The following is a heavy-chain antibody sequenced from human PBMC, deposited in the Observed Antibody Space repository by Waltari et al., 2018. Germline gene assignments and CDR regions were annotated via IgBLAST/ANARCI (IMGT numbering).Heavy chain of an antibody. Sequence: QVQLQESGPGLVKPSETLSLTCTVSGGSISSYSWSWIRQPPGKGLEWIGYISYSGSTDYNPSLKSRVTISVDTSKNQFSLKLSSVTAADTAMYYCARPSEVDTPYWSFDLWGRGTLVTVSS. CDR1: GGSISSYS. D-gene: IGHD5-18*01. CDR3: ARPSEVDTPYWSFDL. J-gene: IGHJ2*01. V-gene: IGHV4-59*01. CDR2: ISYSGST.